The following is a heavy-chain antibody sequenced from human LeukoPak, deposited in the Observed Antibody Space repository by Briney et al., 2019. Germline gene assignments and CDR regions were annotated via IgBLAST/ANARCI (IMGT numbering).Heavy chain of an antibody. V-gene: IGHV4-30-4*01. CDR2: IYYSGST. J-gene: IGHJ4*02. CDR3: ARERAGRYGDYGFDY. CDR1: GGSISSGDYY. Sequence: SETLSLTCTVSGGSISSGDYYWSWLRQPPGKGLEWIGYIYYSGSTYYNPSLKSRVTISVDTSKNQFSLKLSSVTAADTAVYYCARERAGRYGDYGFDYWGQGTLVTVSS. D-gene: IGHD4-17*01.